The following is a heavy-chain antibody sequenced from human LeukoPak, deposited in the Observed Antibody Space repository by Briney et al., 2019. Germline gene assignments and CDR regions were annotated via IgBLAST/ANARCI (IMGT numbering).Heavy chain of an antibody. Sequence: PGGSLRLSCAASGFTVSSNYMSWVRQAPGKGLEWVSAISGSGGSTYYADSVKGRFTFSRDNSRNTLYLQMNSLRPEDTAVYYCAKRGAEVGATVAPGDYWGQGTLVTVSS. CDR3: AKRGAEVGATVAPGDY. CDR1: GFTVSSNY. D-gene: IGHD1-26*01. V-gene: IGHV3-23*01. J-gene: IGHJ4*02. CDR2: ISGSGGST.